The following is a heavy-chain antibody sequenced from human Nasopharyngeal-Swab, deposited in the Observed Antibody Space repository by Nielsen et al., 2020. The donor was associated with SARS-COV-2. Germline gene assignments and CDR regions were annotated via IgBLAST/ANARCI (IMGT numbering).Heavy chain of an antibody. D-gene: IGHD3-3*01. J-gene: IGHJ3*02. CDR3: ASEGSGVFGVVIYAFDI. V-gene: IGHV1-24*01. CDR1: GYTLTFLP. Sequence: ASVTVSCKVSGYTLTFLPIHWVRQAPGKGLEWMGTVVPEDGEPIYAQNFQGRVTMTEDTSTYTAYLELSSLRSEDTAVYYCASEGSGVFGVVIYAFDIWGPGTLVTVSS. CDR2: VVPEDGEP.